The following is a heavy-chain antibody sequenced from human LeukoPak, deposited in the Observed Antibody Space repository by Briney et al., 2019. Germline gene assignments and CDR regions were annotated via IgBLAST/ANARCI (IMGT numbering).Heavy chain of an antibody. J-gene: IGHJ5*02. D-gene: IGHD1-26*01. Sequence: SETLSLTCAVYGGSFSGYYWSWIRQPPGKGLEWIGEINHSGSTNYNPSLKSRVTISVDTSKNQFSLKLSSVTAADTAVYYCARYRSGSYFRFDPWGQGTLVTVSS. CDR2: INHSGST. CDR1: GGSFSGYY. CDR3: ARYRSGSYFRFDP. V-gene: IGHV4-34*01.